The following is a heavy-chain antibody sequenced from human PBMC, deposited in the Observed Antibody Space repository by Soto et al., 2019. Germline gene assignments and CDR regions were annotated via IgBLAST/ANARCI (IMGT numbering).Heavy chain of an antibody. D-gene: IGHD3-10*01. Sequence: ASVKVSCKASGYTFTGYYIHWVRQAPGQGLEWMGWINPNSGGTNYAQKFQGWVTMTRDTSISTAYMELSRLRSDDTAVYYCARARRGSGSYEDYWGQGTLVTSPQ. CDR3: ARARRGSGSYEDY. CDR2: INPNSGGT. J-gene: IGHJ4*02. V-gene: IGHV1-2*04. CDR1: GYTFTGYY.